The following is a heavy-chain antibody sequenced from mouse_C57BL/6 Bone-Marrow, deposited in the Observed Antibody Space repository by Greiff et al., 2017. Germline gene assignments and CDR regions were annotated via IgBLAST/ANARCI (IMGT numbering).Heavy chain of an antibody. Sequence: QVQLKESGAELVRPGASVKLSCKASGYTFTDYYINWVKQRPGQGLEWIARIYPGSGNTYYNEKFKGKATLTAEKSSSTAYMQLSSLTSEDSAVYFCARPYGSSYWFAYWGQGTLVTVSA. CDR1: GYTFTDYY. D-gene: IGHD1-1*01. J-gene: IGHJ3*01. CDR3: ARPYGSSYWFAY. V-gene: IGHV1-76*01. CDR2: IYPGSGNT.